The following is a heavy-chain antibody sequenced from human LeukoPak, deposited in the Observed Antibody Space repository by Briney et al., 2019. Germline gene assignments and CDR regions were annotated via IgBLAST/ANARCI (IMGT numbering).Heavy chain of an antibody. CDR2: IICHGGST. CDR3: AKGMSYYDSSGYYYQDY. Sequence: GGALLLSCAASGFPFFSYYLRWGRPPPREGLGWGFGIICHGGSTYYADSVKGRFTIFRDNSKNTLYLQMNSLRAEDTAVYYCAKGMSYYDSSGYYYQDYWGQGTLVTVSS. D-gene: IGHD3-22*01. V-gene: IGHV3-23*01. CDR1: GFPFFSYY. J-gene: IGHJ4*02.